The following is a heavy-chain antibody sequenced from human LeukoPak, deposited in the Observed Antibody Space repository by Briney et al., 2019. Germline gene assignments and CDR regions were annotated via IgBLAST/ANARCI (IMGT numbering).Heavy chain of an antibody. J-gene: IGHJ4*02. V-gene: IGHV4-4*07. CDR2: IYSSGST. D-gene: IGHD2-2*01. Sequence: SETLSLTCTVSGGSINNYYWSWIRQPAGKGLEWIGLIYSSGSTSYNPSLKSRVTMSVDTSKKQFSLRLSSVTAADTAVYYCATEYCASSSCRFDSWGQGTLVTVSS. CDR1: GGSINNYY. CDR3: ATEYCASSSCRFDS.